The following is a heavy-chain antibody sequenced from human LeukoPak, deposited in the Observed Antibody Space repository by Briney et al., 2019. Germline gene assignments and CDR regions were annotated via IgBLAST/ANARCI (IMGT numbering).Heavy chain of an antibody. Sequence: PSETLSLTCAVYGGSFSGYYWSWIRQPPGKGLEWIGEINHSGSTNYNPSLKSRVTISVDTSKNQFSLKLSSVTAADTAVYYCASLLLPFDYWGQGTLVTVSS. CDR3: ASLLLPFDY. CDR2: INHSGST. D-gene: IGHD3-22*01. V-gene: IGHV4-34*01. CDR1: GGSFSGYY. J-gene: IGHJ4*02.